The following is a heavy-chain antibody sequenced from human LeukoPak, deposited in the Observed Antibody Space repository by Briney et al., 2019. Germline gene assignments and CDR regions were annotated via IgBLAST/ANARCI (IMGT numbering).Heavy chain of an antibody. CDR2: ISYDGSNK. CDR3: ARMDSRTWSRPAAFDI. D-gene: IGHD6-13*01. CDR1: GFTFSSYG. J-gene: IGHJ3*02. Sequence: SGGSLRLSCAASGFTFSSYGMHWVRQAPGKGLEWVAVISYDGSNKYYADSVKGRFTISRDNSKNTLYLQMNSLRPEDTALYYCARMDSRTWSRPAAFDIWGRGTMVTVSS. V-gene: IGHV3-30*03.